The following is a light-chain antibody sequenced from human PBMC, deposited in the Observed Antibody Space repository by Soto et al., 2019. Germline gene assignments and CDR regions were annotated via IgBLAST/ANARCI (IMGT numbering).Light chain of an antibody. Sequence: QSALTQPRSVSGSPGQSVTISCTGTSSNVGGYNYVSWYQQNPGKAPKLMIYDVSKRPSGVPDRFSGSKSGNAASLTISGLQAEDEADYYCCSYAPSYTLVFGGGPKLTVL. J-gene: IGLJ2*01. CDR3: CSYAPSYTLV. CDR2: DVS. CDR1: SSNVGGYNY. V-gene: IGLV2-11*01.